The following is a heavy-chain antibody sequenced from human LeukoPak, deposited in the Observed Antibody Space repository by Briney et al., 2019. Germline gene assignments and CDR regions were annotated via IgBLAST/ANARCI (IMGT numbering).Heavy chain of an antibody. V-gene: IGHV4-59*01. J-gene: IGHJ4*02. CDR3: ATRKLGNDY. Sequence: GSLRLSCAASGFTFSSYWMSWIRQSPGEGLEWIGYIYYTETSYNPSLKSRVIISADTSKNQFSLKLYSVTAADTAVYYCATRKLGNDYWGQGTLVTVSS. CDR2: IYYTET. CDR1: GFTFSSYW. D-gene: IGHD7-27*01.